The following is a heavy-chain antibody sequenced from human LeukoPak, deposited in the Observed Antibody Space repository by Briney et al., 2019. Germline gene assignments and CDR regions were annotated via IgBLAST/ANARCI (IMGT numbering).Heavy chain of an antibody. V-gene: IGHV1-69*04. CDR2: IIPILGIA. CDR3: ARVGSDTATVSPVYYYYYYGMDV. D-gene: IGHD5-18*01. Sequence: SVKVSCKASGGTFSSYAISWVRQAPGQGLEWMGRIIPILGIANYAQKFQGRVTITADKSTSTAYMELSSLRSEDTAVYYCARVGSDTATVSPVYYYYYYGMDVWGQGTTVTVSS. J-gene: IGHJ6*02. CDR1: GGTFSSYA.